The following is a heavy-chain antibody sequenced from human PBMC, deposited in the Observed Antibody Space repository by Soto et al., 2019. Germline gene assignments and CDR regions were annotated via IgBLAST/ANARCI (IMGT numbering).Heavy chain of an antibody. V-gene: IGHV3-53*04. CDR2: IYSGGTT. CDR3: ARGAGYSSGWYDY. Sequence: PGGSLRLSCAASGFTVSSTFMGWVRQAPGKGLEWVSLIYSGGTTYYADSVKGRFTISRHNSKNTLYLQMNSLRPEDTAVYYCARGAGYSSGWYDYWGQGT. J-gene: IGHJ4*02. D-gene: IGHD6-19*01. CDR1: GFTVSSTF.